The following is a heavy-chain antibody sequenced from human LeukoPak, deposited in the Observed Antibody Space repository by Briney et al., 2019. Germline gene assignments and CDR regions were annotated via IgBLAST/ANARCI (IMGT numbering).Heavy chain of an antibody. J-gene: IGHJ4*02. Sequence: PWGALRLSCAASGFTFGLYAMNWVRQAPGKGLEWVSYIGPSGSNIYYADSVKGRFTISRDNSKNTLYLQMNSLRAEDTAVYYCARETGRMTTVTKGFSNWGQGTLVTVSS. CDR2: IGPSGSNI. V-gene: IGHV3-48*01. CDR3: ARETGRMTTVTKGFSN. CDR1: GFTFGLYA. D-gene: IGHD4-17*01.